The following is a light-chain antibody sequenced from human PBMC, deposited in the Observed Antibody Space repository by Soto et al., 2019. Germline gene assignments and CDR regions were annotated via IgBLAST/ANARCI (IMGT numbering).Light chain of an antibody. CDR1: SSDVGAYNF. CDR3: SSYTISRTYV. CDR2: NVY. Sequence: QSALTQPASVSGSPGQSITISCTGTSSDVGAYNFVSWHQQHPGKAPKLIIYNVYDRPPGISYRFSGSKSGNTASLTISGLQGEDEADYYCSSYTISRTYVFGTGTKLTVL. V-gene: IGLV2-14*03. J-gene: IGLJ1*01.